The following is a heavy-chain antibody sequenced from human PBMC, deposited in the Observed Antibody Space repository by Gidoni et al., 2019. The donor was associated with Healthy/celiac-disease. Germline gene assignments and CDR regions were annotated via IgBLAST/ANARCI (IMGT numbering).Heavy chain of an antibody. CDR2: RRYDGSNK. V-gene: IGHV3-30*02. CDR3: AKGDPFLEWLTDY. Sequence: QVQLVESGGGVVQPGGSLRLSCAASGFTFSSYGMHWARQAPGKGLEWVAFRRYDGSNKYYADSVKGRFTISRDNSKNTLYLQMNSLRAEDTAVYYCAKGDPFLEWLTDYWGQGTLVTVSS. D-gene: IGHD3-3*01. J-gene: IGHJ4*02. CDR1: GFTFSSYG.